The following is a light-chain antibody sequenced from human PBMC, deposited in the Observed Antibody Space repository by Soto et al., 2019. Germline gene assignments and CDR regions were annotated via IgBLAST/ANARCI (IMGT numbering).Light chain of an antibody. Sequence: QSALTQPASVSGSPGQSITISCTGTSSDVGSYNLVSWYQQHPGKAPKLMIYEGSKRPSGVSNRFSGSKSGNTASLTISGLQAEDEADYYCCSYAGSSFVVFGGGTKRDRP. CDR3: CSYAGSSFVV. CDR2: EGS. V-gene: IGLV2-23*01. CDR1: SSDVGSYNL. J-gene: IGLJ2*01.